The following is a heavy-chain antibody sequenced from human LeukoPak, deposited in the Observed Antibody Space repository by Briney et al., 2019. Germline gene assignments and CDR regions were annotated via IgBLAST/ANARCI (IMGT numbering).Heavy chain of an antibody. CDR1: GFTFSSYV. V-gene: IGHV3-33*06. D-gene: IGHD6-19*01. CDR3: AKSGSGWYGFDY. Sequence: GRSLRLSCAASGFTFSSYVMHWVRQAPGKGLEGVAVIWYDGSNKYYADSVKGRFTISRDNSKNTLYLQMNSLRAEDTTVYYCAKSGSGWYGFDYWGQGTLVTVSS. CDR2: IWYDGSNK. J-gene: IGHJ4*02.